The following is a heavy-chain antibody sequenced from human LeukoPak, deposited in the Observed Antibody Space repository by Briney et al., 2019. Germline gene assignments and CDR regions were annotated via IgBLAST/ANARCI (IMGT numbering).Heavy chain of an antibody. J-gene: IGHJ4*02. Sequence: ASVKVSCKASGYTFTSYGISWVRQAPGQGLEWMGWINPNSGGTNYAQKFQGRVTMTRDTSISTAYMELSRLRSDDTAVYYCARGDYGDYEEDYWGQGTLVTVSS. V-gene: IGHV1-2*02. D-gene: IGHD4-17*01. CDR1: GYTFTSYG. CDR3: ARGDYGDYEEDY. CDR2: INPNSGGT.